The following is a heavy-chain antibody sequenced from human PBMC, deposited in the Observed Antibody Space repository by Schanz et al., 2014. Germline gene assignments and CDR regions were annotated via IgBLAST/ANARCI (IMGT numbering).Heavy chain of an antibody. CDR3: ARELCSSTTCYVRYDP. Sequence: QVQLVQSGAAVKKAGASVKVSCKASGGIFSSYAISWVRQAPGQGLEFMGWINPNSGDTEYGQQFEGRVTLTRDTSISTAYMELSSLTSDDTAVYYCARELCSSTTCYVRYDPWGQGTLVTVSS. CDR1: GGIFSSYA. V-gene: IGHV1-2*02. D-gene: IGHD2-2*01. CDR2: INPNSGDT. J-gene: IGHJ5*02.